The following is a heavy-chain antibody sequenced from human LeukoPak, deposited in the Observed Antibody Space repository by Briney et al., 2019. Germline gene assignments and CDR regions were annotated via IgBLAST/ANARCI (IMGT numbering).Heavy chain of an antibody. D-gene: IGHD6-6*01. Sequence: GGSLRLSCAASGFTFSSYGMHWVRQAPGKGLEWVAFIRYDGSNKYYADSVKGRFTISRDNSKNTLYLQMNSLRAEDTAVYYCAKDPTLHEYSSSWYFDYWGQGTLVTVSS. CDR3: AKDPTLHEYSSSWYFDY. V-gene: IGHV3-30*02. CDR1: GFTFSSYG. CDR2: IRYDGSNK. J-gene: IGHJ4*02.